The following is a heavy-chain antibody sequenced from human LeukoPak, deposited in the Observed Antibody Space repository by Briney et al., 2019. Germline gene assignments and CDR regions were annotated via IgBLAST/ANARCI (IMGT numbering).Heavy chain of an antibody. D-gene: IGHD3-22*01. CDR3: GYDSNGYYDY. CDR1: GFTFSTYW. V-gene: IGHV3-7*01. Sequence: PGGSLRLSCAASGFTFSTYWISWVRQAPGKGLEWVAHIKQDGSEMYYVDSVKGRFTISRDNAKNSLYLQMNSLRAEDTAVYYCGYDSNGYYDYWGQGTLVTVSS. CDR2: IKQDGSEM. J-gene: IGHJ4*02.